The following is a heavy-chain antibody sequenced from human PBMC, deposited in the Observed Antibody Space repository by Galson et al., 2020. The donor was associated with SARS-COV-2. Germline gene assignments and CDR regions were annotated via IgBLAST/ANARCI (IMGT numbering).Heavy chain of an antibody. V-gene: IGHV4-31*03. CDR1: GGSISSGGYY. CDR2: IYYSGST. J-gene: IGHJ4*02. CDR3: ARGDRITIFGVVAHFDY. Sequence: ETSETLSLTCTVSGGSISSGGYYWSWIRQHPGKGLEWIGYIYYSGSTYYNPSLKSRVTISVDTSKNQFSLKLSSVTAADMAVYYCARGDRITIFGVVAHFDYWGQGTLVTVSS. D-gene: IGHD3-3*01.